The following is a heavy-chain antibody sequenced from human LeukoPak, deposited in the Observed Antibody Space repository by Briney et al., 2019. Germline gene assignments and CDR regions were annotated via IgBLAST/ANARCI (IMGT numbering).Heavy chain of an antibody. CDR1: GFTFSGYW. Sequence: GGSLRLSCAASGFTFSGYWMSWVRQAPGKGLEWVANIKQDGSEKYYVDSVKGRFTISRDNAKNSLYLQMNSLRAEDTAVYYCARDSYCGGDCYLNDAFDIWGQGTMVTVSS. V-gene: IGHV3-7*01. CDR2: IKQDGSEK. CDR3: ARDSYCGGDCYLNDAFDI. D-gene: IGHD2-21*01. J-gene: IGHJ3*02.